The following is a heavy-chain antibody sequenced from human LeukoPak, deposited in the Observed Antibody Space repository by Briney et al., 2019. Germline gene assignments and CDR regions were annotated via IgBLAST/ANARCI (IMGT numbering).Heavy chain of an antibody. CDR2: IYPGDSDP. CDR3: AIEGHYYGSGSYYNPFPSNHDAFDI. CDR1: GYSFTSYW. V-gene: IGHV5-51*01. D-gene: IGHD3-10*01. J-gene: IGHJ3*02. Sequence: GESLKISCKGSGYSFTSYWLGWVRQMPGKGLEWMGIIYPGDSDPSYSPSFQGQVTISADKSISTAYLQWSSLKASDTAMYYCAIEGHYYGSGSYYNPFPSNHDAFDIWGQGTMVTVSS.